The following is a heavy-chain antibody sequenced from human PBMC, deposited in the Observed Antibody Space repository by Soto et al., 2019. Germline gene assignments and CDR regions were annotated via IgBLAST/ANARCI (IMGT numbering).Heavy chain of an antibody. CDR2: INPNGGGT. CDR3: ARFCYYNFTAKTDYYYGMDV. Sequence: ASVKVSCKASGYTFTGYYMHWVRQAPGQGLEWMGRINPNGGGTKYAQKFQGRVTMTRDTSKSTAYMELRRLRSEDTAVYYCARFCYYNFTAKTDYYYGMDVWGQGTTVTVSS. CDR1: GYTFTGYY. D-gene: IGHD3-10*01. V-gene: IGHV1-2*02. J-gene: IGHJ6*02.